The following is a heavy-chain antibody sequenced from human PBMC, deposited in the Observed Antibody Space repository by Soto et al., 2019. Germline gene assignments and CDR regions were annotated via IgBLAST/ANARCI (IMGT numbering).Heavy chain of an antibody. CDR1: GFTFSSYA. CDR3: AKAPRGYDILTGYHYYFDY. Sequence: VGSLRLSCAASGFTFSSYAMSWVRQAPGKGLEWVSAISGSGGGTYYADSVKGRFTISRDNSKNTLYLQMNSLRAEDTAVYYCAKAPRGYDILTGYHYYFDYWGQGTLVTVSS. CDR2: ISGSGGGT. J-gene: IGHJ4*02. D-gene: IGHD3-9*01. V-gene: IGHV3-23*01.